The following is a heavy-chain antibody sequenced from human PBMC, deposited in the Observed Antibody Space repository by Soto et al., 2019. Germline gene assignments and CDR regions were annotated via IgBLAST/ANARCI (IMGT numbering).Heavy chain of an antibody. V-gene: IGHV3-48*02. Sequence: PGGSLRLSCAASGFTFSQYSMNWVRQAPGKWLDWLSYISLSSTIIYYADSVKGRFTISRDNAKNSLYLQMNSLRDEDSAVYFCARGVGTLDYWGQGXLVTVSS. J-gene: IGHJ4*02. CDR1: GFTFSQYS. CDR2: ISLSSTII. CDR3: ARGVGTLDY.